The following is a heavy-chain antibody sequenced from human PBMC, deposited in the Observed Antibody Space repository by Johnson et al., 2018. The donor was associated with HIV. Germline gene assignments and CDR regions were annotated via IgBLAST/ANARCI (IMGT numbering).Heavy chain of an antibody. Sequence: QVQLVESRGGVVQPGRSLRLSCAASGFTFSSYAMHWVRQAPGKGLEWVAVISYDGSNKYYADSVKGRFTISRDNSKNTLYLQMNSLRAEDTAVYYCARALEVGATTANEAFDIWGQGTMVTVSS. CDR3: ARALEVGATTANEAFDI. J-gene: IGHJ3*02. CDR2: ISYDGSNK. CDR1: GFTFSSYA. V-gene: IGHV3-30-3*01. D-gene: IGHD1-26*01.